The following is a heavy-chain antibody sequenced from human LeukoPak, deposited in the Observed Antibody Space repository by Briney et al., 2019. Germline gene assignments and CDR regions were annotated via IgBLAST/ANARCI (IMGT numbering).Heavy chain of an antibody. D-gene: IGHD3-22*01. Sequence: SETLSLTCTVSGGSISSGSYYWSWIRQPAGKVLEWIGRIYTSGSTNYNPSLKSRVTISVDTSKNQFSLKLSSVTAADTAVYYCARDQYYYDSSGYAAYYFDYWGQGTLVTVSS. CDR1: GGSISSGSYY. CDR2: IYTSGST. J-gene: IGHJ4*02. CDR3: ARDQYYYDSSGYAAYYFDY. V-gene: IGHV4-61*02.